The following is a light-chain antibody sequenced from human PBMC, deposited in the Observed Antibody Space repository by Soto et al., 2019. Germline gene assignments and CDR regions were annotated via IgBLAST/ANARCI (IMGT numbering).Light chain of an antibody. V-gene: IGKV1-5*03. CDR2: KAS. CDR3: QHYNTYPWT. J-gene: IGKJ1*01. CDR1: QSISSW. Sequence: DIQMTQSPSILSASVGDRVTITCRASQSISSWLAWYQQKPGKAPNLLIHKASHLESGVPSRFSGSGSGTEFTLTISRLQPGDFATYYSQHYNTYPWTFGQGTKVEIK.